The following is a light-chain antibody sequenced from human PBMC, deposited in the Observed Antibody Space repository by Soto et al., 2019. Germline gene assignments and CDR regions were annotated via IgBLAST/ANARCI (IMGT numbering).Light chain of an antibody. CDR2: AAS. CDR3: QQVNVYPST. CDR1: QSISSY. J-gene: IGKJ4*01. Sequence: DIQMAQSPSSLSASVGDRVTITCRASQSISSYLNWYQQKPGKAPNLLIYAASSLHSGVPSRFSGSGSGTDFTLTISSLQPEDFATYYCQQVNVYPSTFGGGTKVDIK. V-gene: IGKV1-39*01.